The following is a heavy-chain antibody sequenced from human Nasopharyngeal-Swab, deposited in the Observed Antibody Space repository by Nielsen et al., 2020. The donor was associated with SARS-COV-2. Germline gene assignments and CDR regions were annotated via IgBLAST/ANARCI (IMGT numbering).Heavy chain of an antibody. Sequence: VRQAPGKGLEWVANIKQDGSEKYYVDSVKGRFTISRDNAKNSLYLQMNGLRAEDTAVYYCARDAFPGIAAAGPDYWGQGTLVTVSS. V-gene: IGHV3-7*01. CDR3: ARDAFPGIAAAGPDY. CDR2: IKQDGSEK. J-gene: IGHJ4*02. D-gene: IGHD6-13*01.